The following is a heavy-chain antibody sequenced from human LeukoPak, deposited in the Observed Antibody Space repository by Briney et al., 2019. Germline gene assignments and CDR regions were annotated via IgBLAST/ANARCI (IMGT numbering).Heavy chain of an antibody. CDR2: ISGSGGRT. CDR1: DISVTSYA. Sequence: GGSLRLSCTTSDISVTSYAMSWVRQAPGKGLEWVSEISGSGGRTNYADSVKDRFTISRDNSKNTLYLQMNSLRAEDTAVYYCAKDLLRWAFDMWGQGTMVTASS. J-gene: IGHJ3*02. CDR3: AKDLLRWAFDM. V-gene: IGHV3-23*01. D-gene: IGHD2-15*01.